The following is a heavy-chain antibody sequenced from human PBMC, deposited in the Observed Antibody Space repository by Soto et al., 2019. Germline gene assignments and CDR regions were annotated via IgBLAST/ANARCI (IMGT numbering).Heavy chain of an antibody. J-gene: IGHJ4*02. CDR1: GYTLTELS. CDR3: ARRKERSGPYYLDY. CDR2: FDPEDGET. V-gene: IGHV1-24*01. Sequence: ASVKVSCKVSGYTLTELSMHWVRQAPGKGLEWMGGFDPEDGETIYAQKFQGRVTMTEDTSTDTAYMELSSLRSEDTAVYFCARRKERSGPYYLDYWGQGTLVTVSS. D-gene: IGHD6-25*01.